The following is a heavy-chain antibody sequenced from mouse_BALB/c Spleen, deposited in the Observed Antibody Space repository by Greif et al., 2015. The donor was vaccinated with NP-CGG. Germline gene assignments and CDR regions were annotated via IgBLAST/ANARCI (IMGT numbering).Heavy chain of an antibody. CDR2: IYPGDGDT. D-gene: IGHD2-14*01. CDR3: ARSGNRYDLHSYFDV. V-gene: IGHV1-80*01. Sequence: QVQLQQSGAELVRPGSSVKISCKASGYAFSSYWMNWVKQRPGQSLEWIGQIYPGDGDTNYNGKFKGKATLTADKSSSTAYMQLSSLTSEDSAVYFCARSGNRYDLHSYFDVWGAGTTVTVSS. CDR1: GYAFSSYW. J-gene: IGHJ1*01.